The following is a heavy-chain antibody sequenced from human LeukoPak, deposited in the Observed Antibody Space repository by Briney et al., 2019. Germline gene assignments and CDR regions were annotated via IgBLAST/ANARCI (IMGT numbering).Heavy chain of an antibody. CDR1: GYIFIRYG. CDR3: ARAPASAYGSGSLDY. V-gene: IGHV1-18*01. Sequence: GASVKVSCKASGYIFIRYGITWVRLAPGQGLEWMGWISGYNGNTKNAQKFQGRVTMTTDTSTRTAYMELRSLISDDTAVYYCARAPASAYGSGSLDYWGQGTLVTVSS. CDR2: ISGYNGNT. D-gene: IGHD3-10*01. J-gene: IGHJ4*02.